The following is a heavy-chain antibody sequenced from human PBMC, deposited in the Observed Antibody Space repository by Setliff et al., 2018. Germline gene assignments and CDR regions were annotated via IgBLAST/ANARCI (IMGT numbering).Heavy chain of an antibody. CDR1: GYTFTSYF. CDR3: ARDPTTYYDILTGSSSRRYGMDV. Sequence: ASVKVSCKASGYTFTSYFMHWVRQAPGQGLEWMGIIDPGGAYRRYAQTLQGRVTMTRDTSTSTVYMELSSLRSEDTAVYYCARDPTTYYDILTGSSSRRYGMDVWGQGTTVTVSS. V-gene: IGHV1-46*04. CDR2: IDPGGAYR. J-gene: IGHJ6*02. D-gene: IGHD3-9*01.